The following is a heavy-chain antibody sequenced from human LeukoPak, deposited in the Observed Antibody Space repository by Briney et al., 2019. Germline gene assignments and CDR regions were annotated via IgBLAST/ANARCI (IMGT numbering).Heavy chain of an antibody. CDR1: GLTFSSYS. CDR2: ISSSSSYI. Sequence: GGSLRLSCAASGLTFSSYSMNWVRQAPGKGLEWVSSISSSSSYIYYADSVKGRFTISRDNAKNSLYLQRNSLRAEDTAVYYCARDPYCTNGVCDDYWGQGTLVTVSS. J-gene: IGHJ4*02. V-gene: IGHV3-21*04. CDR3: ARDPYCTNGVCDDY. D-gene: IGHD2-8*01.